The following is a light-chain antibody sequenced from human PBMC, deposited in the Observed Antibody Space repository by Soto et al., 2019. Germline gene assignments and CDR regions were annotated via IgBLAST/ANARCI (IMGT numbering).Light chain of an antibody. Sequence: EVVLTQSPATLSLSPGERATLSCRASQSVRSYLAWYQHKPGQAPRLLIYDASNRATGIPARFSGSGSGTDFTLTINSLEPEDSAVYYCQQRADSWTFGQGTKVEI. J-gene: IGKJ1*01. CDR2: DAS. V-gene: IGKV3-11*01. CDR1: QSVRSY. CDR3: QQRADSWT.